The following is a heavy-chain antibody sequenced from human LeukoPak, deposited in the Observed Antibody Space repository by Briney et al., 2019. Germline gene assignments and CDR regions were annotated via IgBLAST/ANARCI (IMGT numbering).Heavy chain of an antibody. D-gene: IGHD3-10*01. J-gene: IGHJ4*02. Sequence: PSETLSLTCTVSGDSIRNFYWNWIRQSPGKGLEWIGYIYQSGNTNYNPSLKSRLTMSIDTSKNQLSLNLNSVTAADMAVYYCARATYGSGSYYVVNFDYWGQGTLVTVSS. CDR2: IYQSGNT. CDR1: GDSIRNFY. V-gene: IGHV4-59*01. CDR3: ARATYGSGSYYVVNFDY.